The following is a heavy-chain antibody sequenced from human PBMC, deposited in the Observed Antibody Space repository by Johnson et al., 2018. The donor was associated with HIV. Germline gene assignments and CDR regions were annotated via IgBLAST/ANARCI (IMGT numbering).Heavy chain of an antibody. CDR1: GFTFSTYD. CDR3: AKGMGNHPPEYDAFDI. D-gene: IGHD1-14*01. V-gene: IGHV3-13*01. CDR2: IGAAGDT. J-gene: IGHJ3*02. Sequence: VQLVESGGGLVQPGESLRLSCAASGFTFSTYDMHWVRQTTGKGLEWVSAIGAAGDTYYADSVKGRFTISRDNAKNSLYLQMNSLRAEDTALYYCAKGMGNHPPEYDAFDIWGQGTMVTVSS.